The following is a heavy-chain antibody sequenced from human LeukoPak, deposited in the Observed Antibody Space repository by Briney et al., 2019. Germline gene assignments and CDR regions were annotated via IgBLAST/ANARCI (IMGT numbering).Heavy chain of an antibody. CDR1: GYTITSYG. D-gene: IGHD3-22*01. Sequence: ASVKVSCKASGYTITSYGISWVRQAPGQGLEWMGWISAYNGNTNYAQKLQGRVTMTTDTSTSTAYMELRSLRSDDTAVYYRARDRSQTYYYDSSGYRTFDYWGQGTLVTVSS. CDR3: ARDRSQTYYYDSSGYRTFDY. J-gene: IGHJ4*02. CDR2: ISAYNGNT. V-gene: IGHV1-18*01.